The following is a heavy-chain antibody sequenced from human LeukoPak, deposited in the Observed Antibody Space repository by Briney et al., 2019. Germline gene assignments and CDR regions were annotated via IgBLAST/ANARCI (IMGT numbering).Heavy chain of an antibody. CDR2: IKQDGSEK. D-gene: IGHD6-25*01. V-gene: IGHV3-7*01. CDR1: GFTFSSYW. Sequence: PGGSLRLSCAASGFTFSSYWMSWVRQAPGKGLEWVANIKQDGSEKYYVDSVKGRFTISRDNAKNSLYLQMNSLRAEDTAVYYCARVDYRSADGAFDIWGQGTMVTVSS. J-gene: IGHJ3*02. CDR3: ARVDYRSADGAFDI.